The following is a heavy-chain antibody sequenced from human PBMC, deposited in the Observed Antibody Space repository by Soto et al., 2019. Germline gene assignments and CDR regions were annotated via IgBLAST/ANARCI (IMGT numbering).Heavy chain of an antibody. CDR3: ARSVAGRWVYYYYGMDV. CDR2: INPNSGGT. J-gene: IGHJ6*02. CDR1: GYTFTGYY. D-gene: IGHD6-19*01. Sequence: QVQLVQSGAEVKKPGASVKVSCKASGYTFTGYYMHWVRQAPGQGLEWMGWINPNSGGTNYAQKFQGWVTMTRDTSISTAYMELSRLRSDDTAVYYCARSVAGRWVYYYYGMDVWGQGTTVTVSS. V-gene: IGHV1-2*04.